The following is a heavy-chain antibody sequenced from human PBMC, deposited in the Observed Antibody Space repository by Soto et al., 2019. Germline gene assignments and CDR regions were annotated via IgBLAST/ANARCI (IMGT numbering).Heavy chain of an antibody. Sequence: GESLKISCKGSGYSFTSYWIGWVRQMPGKGLEWMGIIYPGDSDTRYSPSFQGQVTISADKSISTAYLQWSSLKASDTAMYYCARRRINYYDSSGNWFDPWGQGTLVTVSS. CDR2: IYPGDSDT. CDR3: ARRRINYYDSSGNWFDP. J-gene: IGHJ5*02. V-gene: IGHV5-51*01. CDR1: GYSFTSYW. D-gene: IGHD3-22*01.